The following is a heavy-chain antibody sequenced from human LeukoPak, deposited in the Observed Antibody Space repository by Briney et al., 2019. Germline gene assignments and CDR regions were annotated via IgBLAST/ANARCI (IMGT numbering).Heavy chain of an antibody. V-gene: IGHV1-46*01. CDR2: IYPRDGST. CDR1: GYSFTSNY. J-gene: IGHJ4*02. Sequence: ALVKVSCKASGYSFTSNYIHWVRQAPGQGLEWMGMIYPRDGSTSYAQKFQGRVTVTRDTSTSTVHMELSGLRSEDTAVYYCARVQEAFDYWGQGTLVTVSS. CDR3: ARVQEAFDY.